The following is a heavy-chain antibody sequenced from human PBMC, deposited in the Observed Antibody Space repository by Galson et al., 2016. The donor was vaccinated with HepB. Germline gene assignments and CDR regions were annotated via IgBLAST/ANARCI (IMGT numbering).Heavy chain of an antibody. CDR2: ISATGIRT. Sequence: SLRLSCAASGFTFTDYYMSWIRQAPGKGLEWLSYISATGIRTYYADSVKGRFTISRDNTKNSLYLQMNSLSVEDTAVYYCVRGIDPWGQGTLVTVSS. CDR1: GFTFTDYY. J-gene: IGHJ5*02. CDR3: VRGIDP. V-gene: IGHV3-11*01.